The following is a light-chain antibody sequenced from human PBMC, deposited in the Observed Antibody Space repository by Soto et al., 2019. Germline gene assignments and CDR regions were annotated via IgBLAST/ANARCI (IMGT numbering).Light chain of an antibody. CDR3: QQYGFSSYT. Sequence: IVLTQSPATLSLSPGDRATISCRASQSVDRSYLAWFQQKPGQAPRLLIHGASSWATGIPGRFSGSGSGTDFTLTISRLEPEDFAVYFCQQYGFSSYTFGQGTK. J-gene: IGKJ2*01. CDR1: QSVDRSY. V-gene: IGKV3-20*01. CDR2: GAS.